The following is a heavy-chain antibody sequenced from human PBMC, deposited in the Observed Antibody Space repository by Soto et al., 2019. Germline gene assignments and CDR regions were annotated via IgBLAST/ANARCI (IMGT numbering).Heavy chain of an antibody. V-gene: IGHV1-69*02. CDR1: GGTFSSYT. CDR2: IIPILGIA. CDR3: ARAAYCSSTSCYYFDY. D-gene: IGHD2-2*01. Sequence: SVKVSCKASGGTFSSYTISWVRQAPGQGLEWMGRIIPILGIANYAQKFQGRVTITADKSTSTAYMELSSLRSEDTAVYYCARAAYCSSTSCYYFDYWGQGTLVTVSS. J-gene: IGHJ4*02.